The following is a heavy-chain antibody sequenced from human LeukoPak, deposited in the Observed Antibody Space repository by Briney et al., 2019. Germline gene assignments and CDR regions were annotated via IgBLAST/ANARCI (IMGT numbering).Heavy chain of an antibody. J-gene: IGHJ4*02. V-gene: IGHV4-34*01. CDR3: AREAKGRPRQYYFDY. D-gene: IGHD3-10*01. CDR2: INHSGST. CDR1: GGSFSGYY. Sequence: SETLSLTCAVYGGSFSGYYWSWIRQPPGKGLEWIGEINHSGSTNYNPSLKSRVTISVDTSKNQFSLKLSSVTAADTAVYYCAREAKGRPRQYYFDYWGQGTLVTVSS.